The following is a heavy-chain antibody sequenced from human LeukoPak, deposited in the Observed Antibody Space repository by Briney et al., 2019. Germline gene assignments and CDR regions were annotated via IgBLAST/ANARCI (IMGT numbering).Heavy chain of an antibody. CDR3: ARDNYGSGSYYPLEY. J-gene: IGHJ4*02. Sequence: GGSLRPSCAASGFTVRSNYMSWVRQAQGKGLEWVSVIYSGANTYYTDSVKGRFTISRDNSKNTLYLQMNSLRAEDTAVYYCARDNYGSGSYYPLEYWGQGTLVTVSS. CDR1: GFTVRSNY. D-gene: IGHD3-10*01. CDR2: IYSGANT. V-gene: IGHV3-66*01.